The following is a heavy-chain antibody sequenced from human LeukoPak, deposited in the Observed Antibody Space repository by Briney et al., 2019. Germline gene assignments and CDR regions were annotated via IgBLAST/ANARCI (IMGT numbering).Heavy chain of an antibody. V-gene: IGHV3-21*01. D-gene: IGHD1-26*01. J-gene: IGHJ3*02. Sequence: GGSLRLSCAASGFTFSSYSMNWVRQAPGKGLEWVSSISSSSSYIYYADSVKGRFTISRDNSKNTLYLQMNSLRAEDTAVYYCAKDLTTYDAFDIWGQGTMVTVSS. CDR2: ISSSSSYI. CDR3: AKDLTTYDAFDI. CDR1: GFTFSSYS.